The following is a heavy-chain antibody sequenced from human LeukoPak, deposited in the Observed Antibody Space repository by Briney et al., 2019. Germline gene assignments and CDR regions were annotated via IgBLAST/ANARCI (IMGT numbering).Heavy chain of an antibody. CDR1: GYTFIAYY. Sequence: DSVKVSCKASGYTFIAYYMHWVRQAPGQGVEWMGWINPNSGGTNYAQKFQGRVTMTRDTSISTVYMELSRLRSDDTAVYYCARDSCSSTSCLSIDDYWGQGTLVTVSS. CDR3: ARDSCSSTSCLSIDDY. CDR2: INPNSGGT. D-gene: IGHD2-2*01. V-gene: IGHV1-2*02. J-gene: IGHJ4*02.